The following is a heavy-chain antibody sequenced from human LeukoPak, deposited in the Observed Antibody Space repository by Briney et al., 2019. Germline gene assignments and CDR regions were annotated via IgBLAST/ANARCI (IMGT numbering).Heavy chain of an antibody. D-gene: IGHD5-12*01. CDR1: GFTFSSYA. V-gene: IGHV3-30-3*01. J-gene: IGHJ4*02. CDR3: ARDDGATERYFDY. Sequence: GGSLRLSCAASGFTFSSYAMHWVRQAPGKGLEWVAVISYDGSNKYYADSVKGRFTISRDNSKNTLYLQMNSLRAEDTAVYYCARDDGATERYFDYWDQGTLVTVSS. CDR2: ISYDGSNK.